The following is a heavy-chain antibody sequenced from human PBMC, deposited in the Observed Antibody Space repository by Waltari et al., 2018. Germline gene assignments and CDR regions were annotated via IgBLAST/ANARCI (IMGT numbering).Heavy chain of an antibody. Sequence: QVQLQESGPGLVKPSETLSLTCAVSGGSISSSYWSWIRQPPGKGLEWIGYISGASGSTSYNPSLKSRVTISTDTSKNQFSLNLSSVTAADTAVYYCARGSVNLFDFWGRGVLVTVSS. CDR2: ISGASGST. V-gene: IGHV4-59*12. D-gene: IGHD4-17*01. CDR3: ARGSVNLFDF. CDR1: GGSISSSY. J-gene: IGHJ4*02.